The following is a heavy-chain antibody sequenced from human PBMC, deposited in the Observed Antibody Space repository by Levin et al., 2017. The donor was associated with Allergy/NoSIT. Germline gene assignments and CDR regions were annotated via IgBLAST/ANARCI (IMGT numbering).Heavy chain of an antibody. V-gene: IGHV3-30*18. Sequence: GGSLRLSCAASGFTFSSYGMHWVRQAPGKGLEWVAVISYDGSNKYYADSVKGRFTISRDNSKNTLYLQMNILRAEDTAVYYCAKGFAGGYCSGGSCYPFDYWGQGTLVTVSS. CDR1: GFTFSSYG. CDR2: ISYDGSNK. J-gene: IGHJ4*02. CDR3: AKGFAGGYCSGGSCYPFDY. D-gene: IGHD2-15*01.